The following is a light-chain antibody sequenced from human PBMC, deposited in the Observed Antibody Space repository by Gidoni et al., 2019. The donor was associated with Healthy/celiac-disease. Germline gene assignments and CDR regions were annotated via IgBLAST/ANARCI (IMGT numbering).Light chain of an antibody. CDR2: EVS. Sequence: QSALTQPASVSVSPGQSITISCTGTSSDVGGYNYVYWYQQHPGKAPKLMIYEVSNRPSGVSNRFSGSKSGNTASLTISGLQAEDEADYYCSSYTSSSTLLFGGGTKLTVL. CDR1: SSDVGGYNY. CDR3: SSYTSSSTLL. V-gene: IGLV2-14*01. J-gene: IGLJ3*02.